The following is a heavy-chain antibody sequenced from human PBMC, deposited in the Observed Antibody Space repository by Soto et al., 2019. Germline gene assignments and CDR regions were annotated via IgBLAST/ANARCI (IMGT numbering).Heavy chain of an antibody. CDR2: IYYSGST. CDR3: ARRLYYDSSGFEGGGMDV. CDR1: GGSISSSSYY. Sequence: QLQLQESGPGLVKPSETLSLTCTVSGGSISSSSYYWGWIRQPPGKGLEWIGSIYYSGSTYYNPSLKSRVTISVDTSKNQFSLKLSSVTAADTAVYYCARRLYYDSSGFEGGGMDVWGQGTTVPVSS. D-gene: IGHD3-22*01. V-gene: IGHV4-39*01. J-gene: IGHJ6*02.